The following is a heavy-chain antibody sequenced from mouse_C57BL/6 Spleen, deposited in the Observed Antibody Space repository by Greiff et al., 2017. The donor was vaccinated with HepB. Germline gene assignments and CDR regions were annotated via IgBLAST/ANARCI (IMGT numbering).Heavy chain of an antibody. CDR2: IYPGSGNT. CDR1: GYTFTDYY. CDR3: ARKNWDGYFDY. D-gene: IGHD4-1*01. Sequence: VQGVESGAELVRPGASVKLSCKASGYTFTDYYINWVKQRPGQGLEWIARIYPGSGNTYYNEKFKGKATLTAEKSSSTAYMQLSSLTSEDSAVYFCARKNWDGYFDYWGQGTTLTVSS. V-gene: IGHV1-76*01. J-gene: IGHJ2*01.